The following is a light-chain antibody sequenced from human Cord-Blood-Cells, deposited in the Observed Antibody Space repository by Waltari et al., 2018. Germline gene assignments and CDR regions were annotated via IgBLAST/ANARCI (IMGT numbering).Light chain of an antibody. CDR2: EVS. CDR1: RSAVGGYNY. V-gene: IGLV2-14*01. J-gene: IGLJ1*01. CDR3: SSYTSSSTYV. Sequence: QSALTQPASVSGSPGQSITISCTGTRSAVGGYNYVSWYQQHPGKAPKLMLYEVSNRPSGVSNRFSGSKSGNTASLTISGLQAEDEADYYCSSYTSSSTYVFGTGTKVTVL.